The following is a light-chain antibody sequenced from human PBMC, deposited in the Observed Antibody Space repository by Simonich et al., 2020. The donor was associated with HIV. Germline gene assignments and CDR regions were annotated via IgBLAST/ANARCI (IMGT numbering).Light chain of an antibody. J-gene: IGKJ2*01. CDR1: QSVLYSSNNKNY. CDR2: WAS. CDR3: QQYYSTLSYT. V-gene: IGKV4-1*01. Sequence: DIVMTQSPDSLAVSLGERATINCKSSQSVLYSSNNKNYLAWYQQKPGQPPTLLIYWASTRESGVPDRFSGSGSGTDFTLTINSLQAEDVAVYYCQQYYSTLSYTFGQGTKLEIK.